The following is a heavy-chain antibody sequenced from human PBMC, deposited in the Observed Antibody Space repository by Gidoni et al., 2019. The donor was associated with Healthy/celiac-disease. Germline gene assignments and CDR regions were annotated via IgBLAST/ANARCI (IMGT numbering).Heavy chain of an antibody. CDR2: ISSSSSDI. D-gene: IGHD3-22*01. CDR1: GFTFSSYS. J-gene: IGHJ4*02. V-gene: IGHV3-21*01. Sequence: EVQLVESGGGLVKPGGSLRLSCAASGFTFSSYSMNWVRQAPGKGLEWVSSISSSSSDIYYADSVKGRFTISRDNAKNALYLQMNSLRAEDTAVYYCAREDPRHYDDSSGYPGDYWGQGTLVTVSS. CDR3: AREDPRHYDDSSGYPGDY.